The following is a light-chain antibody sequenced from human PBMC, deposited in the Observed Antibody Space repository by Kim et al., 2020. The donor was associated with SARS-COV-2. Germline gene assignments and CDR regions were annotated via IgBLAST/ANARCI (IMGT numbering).Light chain of an antibody. V-gene: IGKV1-33*01. Sequence: DIQMTQSPSSLSASVGDRVTITCQASQDINIFLNWFQQKPGEAPKLLISDASSLETGLPSRFSGSGSGTHFTFTISSLQPVDVATYYCKQFDTVPLTFGGGTKVDIK. CDR3: KQFDTVPLT. J-gene: IGKJ4*01. CDR1: QDINIF. CDR2: DAS.